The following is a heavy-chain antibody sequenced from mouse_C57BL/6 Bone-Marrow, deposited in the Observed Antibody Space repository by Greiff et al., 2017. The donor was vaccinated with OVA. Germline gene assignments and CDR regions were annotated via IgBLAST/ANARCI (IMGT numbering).Heavy chain of an antibody. CDR1: GYTFTDYY. CDR2: IYPGSGNT. D-gene: IGHD2-1*01. J-gene: IGHJ2*01. Sequence: VQLQQSGAELVRPGASVKLSCKASGYTFTDYYINWVKQRPGQGLEWIARIYPGSGNTYYNEKFKGKATLTAEKSSSTAYMQLSSLTSEDSAVYFCAIYYGNPYYFDYWGQGTTLTVSS. V-gene: IGHV1-76*01. CDR3: AIYYGNPYYFDY.